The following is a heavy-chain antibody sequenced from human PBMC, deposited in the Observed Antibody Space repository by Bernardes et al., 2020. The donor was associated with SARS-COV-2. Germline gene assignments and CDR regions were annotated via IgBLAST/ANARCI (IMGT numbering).Heavy chain of an antibody. V-gene: IGHV4-59*08. CDR2: IYYSGST. Sequence: SETLSLTCTVSGDSISDYYWSWIRQPPGKGLEYIGYIYYSGSTNYNPSLKSRVTISGDTSKNQFSLKLRSVTAADTAVYYCAAHDYGDYMQFWGQGILVTVSS. CDR1: GDSISDYY. CDR3: AAHDYGDYMQF. J-gene: IGHJ4*02. D-gene: IGHD4-17*01.